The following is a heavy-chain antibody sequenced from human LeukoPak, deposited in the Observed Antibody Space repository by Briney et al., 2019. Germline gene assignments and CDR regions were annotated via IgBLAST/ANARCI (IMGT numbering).Heavy chain of an antibody. J-gene: IGHJ4*02. V-gene: IGHV4-30-2*01. Sequence: NSSETLSLTCAVSGGSISSGGYSWSWIRQPPGKGLEWIGYIYHSGSTYYNPSLKSRVTISVDRSKNQFSLKLSSVTAADTAVYYCARGGWNYAFDYWGQGTLVTVPS. D-gene: IGHD1-7*01. CDR2: IYHSGST. CDR3: ARGGWNYAFDY. CDR1: GGSISSGGYS.